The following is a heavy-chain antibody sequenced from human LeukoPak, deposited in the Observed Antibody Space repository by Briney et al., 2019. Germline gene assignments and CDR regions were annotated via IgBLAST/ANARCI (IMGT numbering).Heavy chain of an antibody. J-gene: IGHJ3*02. Sequence: SETLSLTCTVSNGSISSSAYYWGWVLQSPGEGLQWIGSVYFSGITYYNESLKSRLTISVDKSNNQFSLRVRSVTAADTAVYYCARRLRKGPVFRIAAAGRRNYDAFDIWGQGTMVTVSS. CDR1: NGSISSSAYY. D-gene: IGHD6-13*01. CDR2: VYFSGIT. V-gene: IGHV4-39*07. CDR3: ARRLRKGPVFRIAAAGRRNYDAFDI.